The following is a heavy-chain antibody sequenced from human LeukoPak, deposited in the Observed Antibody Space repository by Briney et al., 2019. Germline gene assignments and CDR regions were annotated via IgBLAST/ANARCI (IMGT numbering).Heavy chain of an antibody. CDR1: GGSISSYY. Sequence: SETLSLTCTVSGGSISSYYWSWIRQPPGKGLEWIGYIYYSGSTNYNPSLKSRVTISVDTSKNQFSLKLSSVTAADTAVYYCAREGPLVRGVKSQYYYYGMDVWGQGTTVTVSS. D-gene: IGHD3-10*01. CDR3: AREGPLVRGVKSQYYYYGMDV. J-gene: IGHJ6*02. CDR2: IYYSGST. V-gene: IGHV4-59*01.